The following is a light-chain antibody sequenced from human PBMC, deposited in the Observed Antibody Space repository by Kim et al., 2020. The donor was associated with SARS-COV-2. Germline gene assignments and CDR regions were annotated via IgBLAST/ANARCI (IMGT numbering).Light chain of an antibody. V-gene: IGKV3-20*01. Sequence: EIVLTQSPGTLSLSPGERATLSCRASQSVSSSYLAWYQQKPGQAPRLLIYGASSRATGIPDRFSGSGSGTDFTLTISRREPEDFAVYYCQQYGSSPNTFGQGTKLEI. CDR3: QQYGSSPNT. CDR2: GAS. J-gene: IGKJ2*01. CDR1: QSVSSSY.